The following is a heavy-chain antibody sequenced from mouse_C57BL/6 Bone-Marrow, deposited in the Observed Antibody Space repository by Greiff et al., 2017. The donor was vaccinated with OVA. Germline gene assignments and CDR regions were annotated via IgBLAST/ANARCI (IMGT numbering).Heavy chain of an antibody. V-gene: IGHV1-76*01. J-gene: IGHJ4*01. CDR3: ARADYYGSSYDAMDY. CDR2: IYPGSGNT. D-gene: IGHD1-1*01. Sequence: QVQLQQSGAELVRPGASVKLSCKASGCTFTDYYINWVKQRPGQGLEWIARIYPGSGNTYYNEKFKGKATLTAEKSSSTAYMQLSSLTSEDSAVYFCARADYYGSSYDAMDYWGQGTSVTVSS. CDR1: GCTFTDYY.